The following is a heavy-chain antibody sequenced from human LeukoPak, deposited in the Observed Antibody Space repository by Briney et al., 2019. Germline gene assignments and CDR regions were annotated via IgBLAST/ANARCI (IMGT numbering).Heavy chain of an antibody. V-gene: IGHV3-30-3*01. CDR3: ARDPTL. CDR2: ISYDGSNK. Sequence: GGSLRLSCAASGFTFSSYAMHWVRQAPGKGLEWVAVISYDGSNKYYTDSVKGRFTISRDSSKNTLYLQMNSLRDEDTAVYYCARDPTLWGQGTLVTVSS. CDR1: GFTFSSYA. J-gene: IGHJ4*02.